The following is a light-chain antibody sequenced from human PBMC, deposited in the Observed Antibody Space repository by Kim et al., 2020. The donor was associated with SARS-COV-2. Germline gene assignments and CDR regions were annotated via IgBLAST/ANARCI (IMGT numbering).Light chain of an antibody. CDR2: AKD. CDR1: SIRRYY. J-gene: IGLJ1*01. CDR3: NSRDNGGASYV. V-gene: IGLV3-19*01. Sequence: LGPTDRRTCQGDSIRRYYASGLQQGPGQRPVLVMYAKDNRPSGIPDRFSGSSAGNIASLTITGAQAEDEADYYCNSRDNGGASYVFGTGTKVTVL.